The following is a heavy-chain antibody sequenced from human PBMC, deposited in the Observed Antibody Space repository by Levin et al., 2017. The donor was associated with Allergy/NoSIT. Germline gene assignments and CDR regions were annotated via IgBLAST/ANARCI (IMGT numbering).Heavy chain of an antibody. CDR3: ARIAGAGEIDP. D-gene: IGHD6-13*01. CDR1: GGTLISTSHY. J-gene: IGHJ5*02. Sequence: SQTLSLTCTVSGGTLISTSHYWGWIRQTPGKGLEWIANFYYTGSTYYNPSLESRVTVSIDTSNHRFSLQLKSVTAADAGLYFCARIAGAGEIDPWGQGTLVSVSS. CDR2: FYYTGST. V-gene: IGHV4-39*01.